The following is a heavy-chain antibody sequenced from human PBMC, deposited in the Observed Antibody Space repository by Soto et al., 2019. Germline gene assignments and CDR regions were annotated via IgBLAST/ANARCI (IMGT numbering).Heavy chain of an antibody. D-gene: IGHD3-10*01. CDR3: ARDRGISALDY. J-gene: IGHJ4*02. Sequence: QVQLVQSGAEVKKPGASVKVSCKASGYTFTSYGISWVRQAPGQGLEWMGWISAHNGKTNPAQKLQGTVTMTPDTFTSTPSIELRSQTSDDTAVYYCARDRGISALDYWAQGTLVTVSS. V-gene: IGHV1-18*01. CDR2: ISAHNGKT. CDR1: GYTFTSYG.